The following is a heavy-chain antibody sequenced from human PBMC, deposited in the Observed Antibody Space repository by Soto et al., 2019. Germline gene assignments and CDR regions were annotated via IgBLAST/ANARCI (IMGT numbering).Heavy chain of an antibody. CDR1: GFTFRGYT. CDR3: GRYRRFGYGYNLGCAY. J-gene: IGHJ4*02. V-gene: IGHV3-30*03. D-gene: IGHD5-18*01. CDR2: ISFDGSNK. Sequence: QVQLVESGGDVVQPGRSLRISCAASGFTFRGYTMHWVRQAPGKGLERVAAISFDGSNKYYADSVKDRFIISRDNSKNSVYGQMNSLITEDTAVYYCGRYRRFGYGYNLGCAYWCQGTLVTVS.